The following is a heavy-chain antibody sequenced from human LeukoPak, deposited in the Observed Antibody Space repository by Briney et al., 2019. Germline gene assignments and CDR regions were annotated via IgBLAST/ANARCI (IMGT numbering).Heavy chain of an antibody. CDR2: VEPAGSAT. J-gene: IGHJ4*02. CDR3: GRFGYVAAVDS. V-gene: IGHV3-7*01. Sequence: PGGSLRLSCTASGFTFSSYWMTWVRQAPGKGLEWVANVEPAGSATYYVDSVKGRFTISRDNAKNLLYLQMNSPRAEDSAVYHCGRFGYVAAVDSWGQGALVTVS. D-gene: IGHD2-15*01. CDR1: GFTFSSYW.